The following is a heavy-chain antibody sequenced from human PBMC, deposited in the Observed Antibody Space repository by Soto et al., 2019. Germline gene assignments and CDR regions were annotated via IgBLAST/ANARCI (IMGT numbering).Heavy chain of an antibody. J-gene: IGHJ4*02. CDR3: AKDRRDGYFDN. Sequence: QVQLVESGGGVVQPGRSLRLSCAASGFTFSSYGMYWVRQAPGKGLECVAYISHDGGNRYSADSVKGRFTIFRDNSKNTLYLQMNSLGSEDGAVYYCAKDRRDGYFDNCGQGTLVTVSS. CDR1: GFTFSSYG. V-gene: IGHV3-30*18. CDR2: ISHDGGNR.